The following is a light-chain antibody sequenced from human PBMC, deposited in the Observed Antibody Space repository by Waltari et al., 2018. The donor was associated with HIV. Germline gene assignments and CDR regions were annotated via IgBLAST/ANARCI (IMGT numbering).Light chain of an antibody. Sequence: GERATLSCRASQSVSSFLAWYQQKAGQAPRLLIYDASNRAPGIPARFSGSGSGTDFTLTISRLEPEDVAVYYCQQRTNWPPGLSFGGGTKVEIK. CDR3: QQRTNWPPGLS. CDR1: QSVSSF. CDR2: DAS. V-gene: IGKV3-11*01. J-gene: IGKJ4*01.